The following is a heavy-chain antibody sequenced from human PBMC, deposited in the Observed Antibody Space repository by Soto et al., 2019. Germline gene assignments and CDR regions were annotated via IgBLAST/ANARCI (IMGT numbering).Heavy chain of an antibody. V-gene: IGHV1-18*04. CDR3: ARDDIATRPQYYNGMDV. CDR2: INGYTGNT. J-gene: IGHJ6*02. Sequence: QVQLVQSGAEVKQPGASVKVSCEASGYTFTTYGISWVRQASGQGLEWMGWINGYTGNTKYAQRFQGRVTLTRDTSTSTAYMEVRSLRSDDTAVYYCARDDIATRPQYYNGMDVWGQGTTVPVSS. D-gene: IGHD6-6*01. CDR1: GYTFTTYG.